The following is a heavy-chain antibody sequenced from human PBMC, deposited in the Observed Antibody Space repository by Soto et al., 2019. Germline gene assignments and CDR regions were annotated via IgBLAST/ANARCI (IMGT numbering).Heavy chain of an antibody. CDR2: ISFDGITK. J-gene: IGHJ4*02. CDR1: GFTFTNYA. Sequence: QVQLVESGGGVVQPGRSLRLSCAASGFTFTNYAIHWVRQAPGKGLEWVAIISFDGITKYYADSGKGRFTISRDDSKNPVSPPMDRLEAEDTAFYFWAGGSVPSRLGGYFDYWGQGTLVTVSS. CDR3: AGGSVPSRLGGYFDY. D-gene: IGHD3-16*01. V-gene: IGHV3-30*04.